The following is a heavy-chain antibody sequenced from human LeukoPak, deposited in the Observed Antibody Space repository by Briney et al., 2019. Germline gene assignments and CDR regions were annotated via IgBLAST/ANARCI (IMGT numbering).Heavy chain of an antibody. CDR3: ARADTSGWFVDY. Sequence: ASVKVSCKASGYTFTSNNISWVRQAPGQGLEWMGWMDPNSADTAYAQKFQGRVAMTRDTSISTAYMELSSLRSEDTAVYYCARADTSGWFVDYWGQGTLVTVSS. D-gene: IGHD6-19*01. CDR2: MDPNSADT. V-gene: IGHV1-8*01. J-gene: IGHJ4*02. CDR1: GYTFTSNN.